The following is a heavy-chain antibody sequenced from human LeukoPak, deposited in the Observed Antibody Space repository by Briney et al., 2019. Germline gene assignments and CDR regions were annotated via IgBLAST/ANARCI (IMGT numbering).Heavy chain of an antibody. J-gene: IGHJ6*03. CDR1: GFTFSSYA. CDR2: ISGSGGST. D-gene: IGHD2-15*01. Sequence: PGGSLRLSCAASGFTFSSYAMSWVRQAPGKGLEWVSAISGSGGSTYYADSVKGRFTISRDNSKNTVYLQMNSLTAEDTALYFCAKDATSSVYNYYMDVWGKGATVTVSS. CDR3: AKDATSSVYNYYMDV. V-gene: IGHV3-23*01.